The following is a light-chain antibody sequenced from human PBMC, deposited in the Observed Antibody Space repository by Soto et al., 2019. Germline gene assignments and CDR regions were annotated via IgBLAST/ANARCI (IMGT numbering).Light chain of an antibody. Sequence: EIVLTQSPGTLSLSPGDRATLSCGASQTVSGNYLAWYQQKPGQVPRLLIYGASSRAIGIPDRFSGSGSGTDFALTISRLEPEDGAVYDGQQYFKSPWTFGQGTKVDIK. CDR2: GAS. J-gene: IGKJ1*01. V-gene: IGKV3-20*01. CDR1: QTVSGNY. CDR3: QQYFKSPWT.